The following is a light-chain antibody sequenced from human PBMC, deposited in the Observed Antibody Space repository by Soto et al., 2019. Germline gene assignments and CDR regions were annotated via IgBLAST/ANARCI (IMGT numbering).Light chain of an antibody. J-gene: IGLJ3*02. V-gene: IGLV1-40*01. CDR2: GNN. CDR1: SSNIGAGYD. Sequence: QSVLTQPPSESGAPGQRVTISCTGSSSNIGAGYDVHWYQQLPGTAPKLLIYGNNNRPSGVPDRFSGSKSGTSASLAITGLQAEDEADYYCQSYDRSLSVLFGGGTKVTVL. CDR3: QSYDRSLSVL.